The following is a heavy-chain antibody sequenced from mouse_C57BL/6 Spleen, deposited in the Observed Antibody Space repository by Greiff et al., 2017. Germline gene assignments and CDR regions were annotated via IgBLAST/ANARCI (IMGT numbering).Heavy chain of an antibody. D-gene: IGHD2-2*01. V-gene: IGHV1-78*01. CDR1: GYTFTDHT. CDR2: IYPREGST. Sequence: VQLQQSDAELVKPGASVKISCKVSGYTFTDHTIHWMKQRPEQGLEWIGYIYPREGSTKDNEKFKGKATLTADKSSSTAYMQLNSLTSEDSAGYFCARSRGYGYDEYYYAMDYWGQGTSVTVSS. CDR3: ARSRGYGYDEYYYAMDY. J-gene: IGHJ4*01.